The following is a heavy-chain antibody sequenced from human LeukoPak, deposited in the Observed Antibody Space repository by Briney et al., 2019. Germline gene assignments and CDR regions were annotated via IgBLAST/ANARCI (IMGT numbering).Heavy chain of an antibody. CDR2: IYYSGST. J-gene: IGHJ6*03. D-gene: IGHD3-10*01. CDR1: GGSISSYY. V-gene: IGHV4-59*01. CDR3: ARGASVRGVIPAYYYYYMDV. Sequence: SETLSLTCTVSGGSISSYYWSWIRQPPGKGLEWIGYIYYSGSTNYNPSLKSRVTISVDTSKNQFSLKLSSVPAADTAVYYCARGASVRGVIPAYYYYYMDVWGKGTTVTVSS.